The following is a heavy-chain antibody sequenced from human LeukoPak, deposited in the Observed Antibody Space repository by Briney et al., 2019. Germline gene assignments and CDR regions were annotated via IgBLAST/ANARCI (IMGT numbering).Heavy chain of an antibody. CDR2: IYTSGST. CDR3: AREALGIGYYYYYMDV. D-gene: IGHD3-16*01. V-gene: IGHV4-61*02. CDR1: GGSISSGSYY. J-gene: IGHJ6*03. Sequence: SETLSLTCTVSGGSISSGSYYWSWIRQPAGKGLEWIGRIYTSGSTNYNPSLKSRVTISVDTSKNQFSLKLSSVTAADTAVYYCAREALGIGYYYYYMDVWGKGTTVTVSS.